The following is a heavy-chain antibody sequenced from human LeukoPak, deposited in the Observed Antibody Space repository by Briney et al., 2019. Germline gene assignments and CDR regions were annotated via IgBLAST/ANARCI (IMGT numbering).Heavy chain of an antibody. D-gene: IGHD3-10*01. CDR1: GFTFSNYG. CDR3: AKDWGFRYASGSYCDY. J-gene: IGHJ4*02. CDR2: ISNDGGNK. Sequence: GGSLRLSCEASGFTFSNYGMHWVRQAPGKGLEWVAVISNDGGNKYYADSVRGRLTISRDNSKNTLYLQMNSLRPEDTAVYYCAKDWGFRYASGSYCDYWGQGTQVTVSS. V-gene: IGHV3-30*18.